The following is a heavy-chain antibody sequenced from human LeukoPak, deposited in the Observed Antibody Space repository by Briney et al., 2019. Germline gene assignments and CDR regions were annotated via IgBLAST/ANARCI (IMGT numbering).Heavy chain of an antibody. J-gene: IGHJ4*02. CDR1: GFTFGSYA. Sequence: GGSLRLSCAASGFTFGSYAMSWVRQAPGKGLEWVSSLSAGGEATYYAASVKGRFTISRDDSKSTLYLQMNSLRAEDTAVYYCAKDLTISASGPEYWGQGALVTVSS. D-gene: IGHD6-13*01. CDR2: LSAGGEAT. V-gene: IGHV3-23*01. CDR3: AKDLTISASGPEY.